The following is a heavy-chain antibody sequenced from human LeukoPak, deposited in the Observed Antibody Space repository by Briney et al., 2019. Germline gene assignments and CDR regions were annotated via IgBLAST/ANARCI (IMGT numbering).Heavy chain of an antibody. CDR1: GFTFDDYA. CDR2: ISGDGGST. D-gene: IGHD3-22*01. V-gene: IGHV3-43*02. J-gene: IGHJ4*02. Sequence: GGSLRLSCAASGFTFDDYAMHWVRQVPGKGLEWVSLISGDGGSTYYADSVKGRFTISRDNSKNSLYLQMNSLRTEDTALYYCAKPNYYDSSGYYPFDYWGQGTLVTVSS. CDR3: AKPNYYDSSGYYPFDY.